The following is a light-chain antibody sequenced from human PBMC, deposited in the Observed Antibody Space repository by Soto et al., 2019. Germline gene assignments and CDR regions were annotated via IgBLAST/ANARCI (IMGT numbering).Light chain of an antibody. V-gene: IGKV3-15*01. Sequence: EIVMTQSPATLSESPGERATLSCRASQSVSSNLAWYQQKPGQAPRLLIYGASTRATGIPARFSGSGSGTEFTLTISSLQSEDFAVYYCQQYNIWPPMYTFGQGTQLEIK. CDR2: GAS. CDR3: QQYNIWPPMYT. J-gene: IGKJ2*01. CDR1: QSVSSN.